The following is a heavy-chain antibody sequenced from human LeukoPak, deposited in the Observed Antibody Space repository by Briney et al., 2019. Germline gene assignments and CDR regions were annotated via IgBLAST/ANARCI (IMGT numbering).Heavy chain of an antibody. Sequence: SETLSLTCAVYGGSFSGYYWIWIRQPPGKGLEWIGEINHSGSTNYNPSLKSRVTISVDTSKNQFSLKLSSVTAADTAVYYCASEETSGSHSWGQGTLVTVSS. V-gene: IGHV4-34*01. CDR3: ASEETSGSHS. D-gene: IGHD1-26*01. J-gene: IGHJ4*02. CDR2: INHSGST. CDR1: GGSFSGYY.